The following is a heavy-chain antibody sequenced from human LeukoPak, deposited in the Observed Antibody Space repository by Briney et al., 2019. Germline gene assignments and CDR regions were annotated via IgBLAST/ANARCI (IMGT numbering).Heavy chain of an antibody. D-gene: IGHD3-10*01. CDR1: GGSISSGDYY. Sequence: SETLSLTCIVSGGSISSGDYYWSWIRQSPGKGLEWIGYIYYTGSISYNPSLKSRLTISVDTSKNQFSLKLSSVTAADTAMYYCARRGLLVRANFDYWGQGTLVTVSS. CDR2: IYYTGSI. CDR3: ARRGLLVRANFDY. V-gene: IGHV4-30-4*01. J-gene: IGHJ4*02.